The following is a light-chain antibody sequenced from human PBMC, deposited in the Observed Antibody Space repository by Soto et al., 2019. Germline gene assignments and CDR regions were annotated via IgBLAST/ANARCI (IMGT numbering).Light chain of an antibody. Sequence: DIQMTQSPSTLSASVGDRVTITCRASQSISSLLAWYQQKPGKAPRLLIYKASSLESGVASRFSGSGSGTEFTLTISSLQPDDFATYYCQQYNSYSPFTFGQGTNLEF. J-gene: IGKJ2*01. CDR3: QQYNSYSPFT. V-gene: IGKV1-5*03. CDR1: QSISSL. CDR2: KAS.